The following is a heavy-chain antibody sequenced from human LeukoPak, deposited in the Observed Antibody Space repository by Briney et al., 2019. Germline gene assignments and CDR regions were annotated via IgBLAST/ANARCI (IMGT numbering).Heavy chain of an antibody. Sequence: PGGSLRLSSAASAFTLIKRAVTGVRQAPGMGLEWVSSININGDRTYYADSVKGRFTISRDNSKNTLYLQMNSLRVEDTALYYCANEIRPNRYWGQGTLVTVS. D-gene: IGHD6-6*01. CDR1: AFTLIKRA. CDR3: ANEIRPNRY. CDR2: ININGDRT. V-gene: IGHV3-23*01. J-gene: IGHJ4*02.